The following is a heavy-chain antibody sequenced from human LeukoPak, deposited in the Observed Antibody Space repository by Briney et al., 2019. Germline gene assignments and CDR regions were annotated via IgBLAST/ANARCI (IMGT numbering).Heavy chain of an antibody. J-gene: IGHJ4*02. V-gene: IGHV4-34*01. CDR2: INHSGST. D-gene: IGHD3-16*02. Sequence: SETLSLTCAVYGGSFSGYYWSWIGQPPGKGLEGIGEINHSGSTNYNPSLKSRVTISVDTSKNQFSLKLSSVTAADTAVYYCARGLVMITFGGVIAYFDYWGQGTLVTVSS. CDR1: GGSFSGYY. CDR3: ARGLVMITFGGVIAYFDY.